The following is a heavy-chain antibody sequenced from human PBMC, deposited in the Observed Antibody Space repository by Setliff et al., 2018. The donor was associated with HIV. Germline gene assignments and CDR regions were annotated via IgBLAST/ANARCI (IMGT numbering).Heavy chain of an antibody. CDR2: ISSTGNVM. D-gene: IGHD3-9*01. Sequence: LRLSCAGSGFSFSSYEMNWVRQAPGKGLEWVSHISSTGNVMDYADFVKGRFTISRDNARKSLYLEMHSLRAEDTAVYYCATNFLYDILTGYFPYQFDQWGQGTLVTVSS. CDR1: GFSFSSYE. J-gene: IGHJ4*02. V-gene: IGHV3-48*03. CDR3: ATNFLYDILTGYFPYQFDQ.